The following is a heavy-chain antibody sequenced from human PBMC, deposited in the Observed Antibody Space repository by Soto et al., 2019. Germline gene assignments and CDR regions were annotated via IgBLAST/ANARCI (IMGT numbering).Heavy chain of an antibody. CDR2: IIPIFGTA. Sequence: ASVKVSCKASGGTFSSYAISWVRQAPGQGLEWMGGIIPIFGTANYAQKFQGRVTITADESTSTAYMELSSLRSDVTAVYFCARLEMATINELDYWGQGTLVTVSS. D-gene: IGHD5-12*01. CDR1: GGTFSSYA. J-gene: IGHJ4*02. V-gene: IGHV1-69*13. CDR3: ARLEMATINELDY.